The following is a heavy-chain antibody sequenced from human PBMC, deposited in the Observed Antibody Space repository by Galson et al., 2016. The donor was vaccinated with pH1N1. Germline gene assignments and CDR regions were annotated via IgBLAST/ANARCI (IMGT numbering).Heavy chain of an antibody. CDR2: INSDGSST. CDR3: ARARQPGWAGYHYGMDV. CDR1: GFTFSSYW. V-gene: IGHV3-74*01. Sequence: SLRLSCAASGFTFSSYWMHWVRQAPGKGLVWVSRINSDGSSTSYADSVKGRFTISRDNAKNTLYLQMNSLRAEDTAVYYCARARQPGWAGYHYGMDVWGQGTTVTVSS. D-gene: IGHD6-19*01. J-gene: IGHJ6*02.